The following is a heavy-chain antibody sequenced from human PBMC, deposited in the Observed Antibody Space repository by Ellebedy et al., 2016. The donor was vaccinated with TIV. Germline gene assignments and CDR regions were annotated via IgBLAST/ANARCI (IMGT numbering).Heavy chain of an antibody. CDR2: INPNSGGT. CDR1: GFTFTDYY. V-gene: IGHV1-2*02. J-gene: IGHJ3*02. CDR3: ARDLLKRGYGDYVTYAFDI. D-gene: IGHD4-17*01. Sequence: ASVKVSCKTSGFTFTDYYMHWVRQAPGQGLEWMGWINPNSGGTNYAQKFQGRVTMTRDTSISTAYMELSRLRSDDTAVYYCARDLLKRGYGDYVTYAFDIWGQGTMVTVSS.